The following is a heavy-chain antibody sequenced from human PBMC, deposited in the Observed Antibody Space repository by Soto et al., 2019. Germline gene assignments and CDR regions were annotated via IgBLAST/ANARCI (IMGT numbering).Heavy chain of an antibody. CDR3: ARDRGSGDGYNYVAY. V-gene: IGHV1-46*01. CDR1: VYTFTSYY. Sequence: GASVKVSCKASVYTFTSYYMHWVRQAPGQGLEWMGIINPSGGSTSYAQKFQGRVTMTRDTSTSTVYMELSSLRSEDTAVYYCARDRGSGDGYNYVAYWGQGTLVTVSS. J-gene: IGHJ4*02. CDR2: INPSGGST. D-gene: IGHD5-12*01.